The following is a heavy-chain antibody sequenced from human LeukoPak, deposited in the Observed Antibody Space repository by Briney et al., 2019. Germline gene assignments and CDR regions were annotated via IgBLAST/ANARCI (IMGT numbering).Heavy chain of an antibody. CDR1: GFTFSSYG. CDR3: ASRQYGSGVLGY. Sequence: GGSLRLSCAASGFTFSSYGMHWVRQAPGKGLEWVAVIWYDESNKYYADSVKGRFTISRDNSKNTLYLQMNSLRAEDTAVYYCASRQYGSGVLGYWGQGTLVTVSS. J-gene: IGHJ4*02. CDR2: IWYDESNK. D-gene: IGHD3-10*01. V-gene: IGHV3-33*01.